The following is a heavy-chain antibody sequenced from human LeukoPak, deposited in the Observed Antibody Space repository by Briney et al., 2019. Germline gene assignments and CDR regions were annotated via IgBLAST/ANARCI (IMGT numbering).Heavy chain of an antibody. CDR1: GVSISNYY. V-gene: IGHV4-4*07. CDR2: IYTSGST. J-gene: IGHJ6*03. D-gene: IGHD3-16*02. Sequence: SETLSLTCTVSGVSISNYYWTWIRQPAGKGLEWIGRIYTSGSTNYNPSLKSRASMSVDTSKNQFSLKLTSVTAADTAVYYCARVGGLVTNYYYMDVWGKGTTVTVSS. CDR3: ARVGGLVTNYYYMDV.